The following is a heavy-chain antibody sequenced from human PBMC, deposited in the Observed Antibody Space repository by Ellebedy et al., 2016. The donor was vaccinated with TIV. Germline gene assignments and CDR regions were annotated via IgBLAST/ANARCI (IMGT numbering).Heavy chain of an antibody. CDR1: GGTFSNYT. D-gene: IGHD5-24*01. CDR3: ARDREMVTNNSWFDP. V-gene: IGHV1-69*13. Sequence: AASVKVSCKASGGTFSNYTFSWVRQAPGQGLEWLGGIIPMFGTTNYAPKFQGRVTFTADEPTSTAYMEMNTLRSEDTAVYYCARDREMVTNNSWFDPWGQGTLVTVSS. CDR2: IIPMFGTT. J-gene: IGHJ5*02.